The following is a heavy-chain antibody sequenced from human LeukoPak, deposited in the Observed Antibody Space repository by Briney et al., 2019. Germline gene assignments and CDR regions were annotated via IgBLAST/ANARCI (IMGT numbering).Heavy chain of an antibody. CDR3: AKDFISMIVLLNYYFDL. CDR1: GFTFNTYA. Sequence: GGSLRLSCVASGFTFNTYAMTWVRQSPGKGLEWVSVISGSGSSTYYADSVKGRFTISRDNSKNTLYLQMNSLRAEDTAVYYCAKDFISMIVLLNYYFDLWGQGTLVTVSS. V-gene: IGHV3-23*01. CDR2: ISGSGSST. D-gene: IGHD3-22*01. J-gene: IGHJ4*02.